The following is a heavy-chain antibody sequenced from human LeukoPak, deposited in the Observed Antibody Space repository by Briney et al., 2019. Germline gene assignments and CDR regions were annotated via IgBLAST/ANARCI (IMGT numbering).Heavy chain of an antibody. J-gene: IGHJ4*02. V-gene: IGHV3-23*01. CDR2: ISGSGGST. CDR3: AKRPHYDSSGTFDY. CDR1: GFTFSSYA. D-gene: IGHD3-22*01. Sequence: GGSLRLSCAASGFTFSSYAVSWVRQAPGKGLEWVSAISGSGGSTYYADSVKGRFTISRDNSKNTLYLQMNSLRAEDTAVYYCAKRPHYDSSGTFDYWGQGTLVTVSS.